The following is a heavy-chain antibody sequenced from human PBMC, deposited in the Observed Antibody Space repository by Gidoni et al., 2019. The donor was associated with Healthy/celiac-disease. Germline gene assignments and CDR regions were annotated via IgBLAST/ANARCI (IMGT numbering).Heavy chain of an antibody. V-gene: IGHV4-34*01. CDR2: INHSGST. CDR1: GGSFSGYY. J-gene: IGHJ6*03. Sequence: QVQLQQWGAGLLKPSETLSLTCAVYGGSFSGYYWSWIRQPPGKGLEWIGEINHSGSTNYNPSLKSRVTISVDTSKNQFSLKLSSVTAADTAVYYCARGVIIHSYYYYYYMDVWGKGTTVTVSS. D-gene: IGHD2-21*01. CDR3: ARGVIIHSYYYYYYMDV.